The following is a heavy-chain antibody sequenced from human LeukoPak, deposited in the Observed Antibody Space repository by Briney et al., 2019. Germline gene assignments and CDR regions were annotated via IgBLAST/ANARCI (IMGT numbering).Heavy chain of an antibody. Sequence: GGSLRLSCAASGFTFSVFAIHWVRQAPGKGLEWVAVISSDGSIEYYADSVKGRFTISRDNSKNTLYLEMNSLKVEDTAIYYCARSFSSRFSSPRRPYYFDYWGQGTLVTVSS. CDR1: GFTFSVFA. J-gene: IGHJ4*02. CDR3: ARSFSSRFSSPRRPYYFDY. CDR2: ISSDGSIE. D-gene: IGHD6-13*01. V-gene: IGHV3-30*04.